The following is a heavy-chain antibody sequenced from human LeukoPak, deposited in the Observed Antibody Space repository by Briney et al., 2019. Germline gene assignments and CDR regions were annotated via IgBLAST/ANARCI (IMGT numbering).Heavy chain of an antibody. CDR3: ASEYYYDSSGYK. D-gene: IGHD3-22*01. CDR1: GGSISGYY. J-gene: IGHJ4*02. V-gene: IGHV4-34*01. CDR2: INHSGST. Sequence: LETLSLTCAVYGGSISGYYWSWIRQPPGKGLEWIGEINHSGSTNYNPSLKSRVTISVDTSKNQFSLKLSSVTAADTAVYYCASEYYYDSSGYKWGQGTLVTVSS.